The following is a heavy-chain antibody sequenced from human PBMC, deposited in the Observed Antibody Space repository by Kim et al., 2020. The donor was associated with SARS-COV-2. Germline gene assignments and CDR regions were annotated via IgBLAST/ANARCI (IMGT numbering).Heavy chain of an antibody. V-gene: IGHV3-23*01. CDR1: GFTFSSYA. CDR2: ISGSGGST. CDR3: AKNEDKVVVITPGFYYFDY. D-gene: IGHD3-22*01. J-gene: IGHJ4*02. Sequence: GGSLRLSCAASGFTFSSYAMSWVRQAPGKGLEWVSAISGSGGSTYYADSVKGRFTISRDNSKNTLYLQMNSLRAEDTAVYYCAKNEDKVVVITPGFYYFDYWGQGTLVTVSS.